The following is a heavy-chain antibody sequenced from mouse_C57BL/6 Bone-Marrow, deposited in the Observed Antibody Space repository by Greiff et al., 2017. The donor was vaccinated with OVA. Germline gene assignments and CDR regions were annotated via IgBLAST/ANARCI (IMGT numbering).Heavy chain of an antibody. CDR1: GFTFTDYY. J-gene: IGHJ2*01. V-gene: IGHV7-3*01. CDR2: IRNKANGYTT. D-gene: IGHD4-1*01. Sequence: EVNVVESGGGLVQPGGSLSLSCAASGFTFTDYYMSWVRQPPGKALEWLGFIRNKANGYTTEYSASVKGRFTISRDNSQSILYLQMNALRAEDSATYYCARALLGPFDYWGQGTTLTVSS. CDR3: ARALLGPFDY.